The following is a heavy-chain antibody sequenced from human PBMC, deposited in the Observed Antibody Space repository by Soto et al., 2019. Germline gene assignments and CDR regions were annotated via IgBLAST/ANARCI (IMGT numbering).Heavy chain of an antibody. V-gene: IGHV4-4*02. CDR1: GGSISSNW. J-gene: IGHJ4*02. Sequence: QVQLQESGPGLVKPSETLSLTCDVSGGSISSNWWSWVRQPPGKGLEWIGEIHHSGTTNYNPSLKSRVTMSVDKSETQISLNLNSVTAADTAVSYCARHIAMSTMRGFDSWGQGTLVTVSS. CDR3: ARHIAMSTMRGFDS. CDR2: IHHSGTT. D-gene: IGHD3-22*01.